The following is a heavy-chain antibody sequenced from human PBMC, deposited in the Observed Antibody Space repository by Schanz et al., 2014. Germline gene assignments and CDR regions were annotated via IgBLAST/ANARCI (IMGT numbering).Heavy chain of an antibody. Sequence: EVQLVESGGGWVQPGGSLKLSCAASGLIFSNYVMSWVRQAPGKGLEWVSGITGASDHIDYAESVKGRFTISRDNSKNTLYLQMNSLRAEDTAVYYCAKGRFGELSAFDIWGRGTMVTVSS. D-gene: IGHD3-10*01. CDR1: GLIFSNYV. CDR2: ITGASDHI. V-gene: IGHV3-23*04. CDR3: AKGRFGELSAFDI. J-gene: IGHJ3*02.